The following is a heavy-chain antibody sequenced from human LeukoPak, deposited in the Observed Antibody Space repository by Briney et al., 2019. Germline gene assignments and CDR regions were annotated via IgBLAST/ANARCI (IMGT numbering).Heavy chain of an antibody. V-gene: IGHV4-34*01. D-gene: IGHD2-15*01. CDR3: APEDCSGGSCYPFDY. CDR2: INHSGST. J-gene: IGHJ4*02. CDR1: GGSFSGYY. Sequence: KPSETLSLTCAVYGGSFSGYYWSWIRQPPGKGLEWIGEINHSGSTNYNPSLKSRVTISVDTSKNQFSLKLSSVTAADTAVYYCAPEDCSGGSCYPFDYRGQGTLVTVSS.